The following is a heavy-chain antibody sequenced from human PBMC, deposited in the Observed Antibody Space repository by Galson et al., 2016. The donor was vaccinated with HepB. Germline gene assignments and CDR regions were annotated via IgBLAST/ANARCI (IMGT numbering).Heavy chain of an antibody. D-gene: IGHD2/OR15-2a*01. Sequence: PALVKPTQTLTLTCSFSGFSLSTSGMCVSWIRQPPGKALEWLALIDWDGNESYITSLRTRLTISKDTSKNQVVLRMTNMDPVDTATYYCARNRRCYYGMDVWGQGTTVTVSS. CDR2: IDWDGNE. J-gene: IGHJ6*02. CDR1: GFSLSTSGMC. CDR3: ARNRRCYYGMDV. V-gene: IGHV2-70*01.